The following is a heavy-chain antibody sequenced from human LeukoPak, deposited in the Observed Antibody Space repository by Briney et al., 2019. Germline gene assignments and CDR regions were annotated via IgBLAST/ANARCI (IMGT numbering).Heavy chain of an antibody. D-gene: IGHD1-26*01. CDR2: FLSDGRI. CDR3: ASYRRAYDI. V-gene: IGHV3-53*01. Sequence: GGSLRLSCAASGLTVSSTSMTWVRQAPGKGLEWVSDFLSDGRIYYADSVKGRFTISKDYSQNTVNLQMDNLRAEDAAIYYCASYRRAYDIWGQGTVVTIAS. J-gene: IGHJ3*02. CDR1: GLTVSSTS.